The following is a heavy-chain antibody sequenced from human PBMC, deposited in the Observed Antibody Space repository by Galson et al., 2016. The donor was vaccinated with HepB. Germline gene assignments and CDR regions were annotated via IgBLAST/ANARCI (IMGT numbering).Heavy chain of an antibody. D-gene: IGHD2-15*01. CDR1: GFTVNNNY. Sequence: SLRLSCAVSGFTVNNNYMSWVRQAPGKGLEWVSLIYSTGKTHYADSVKGRFTISRDNPQNTLYLQMNSLRPEDTALYYCVKDRFCSGGTCYGLIGWLDPWGQGTLVTVSS. V-gene: IGHV3-53*01. CDR3: VKDRFCSGGTCYGLIGWLDP. CDR2: IYSTGKT. J-gene: IGHJ5*02.